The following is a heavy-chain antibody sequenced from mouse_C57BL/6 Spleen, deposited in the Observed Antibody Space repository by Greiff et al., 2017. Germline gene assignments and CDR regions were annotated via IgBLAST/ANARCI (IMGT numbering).Heavy chain of an antibody. CDR3: ARNDGYYDY. CDR2: ISSGSSSI. J-gene: IGHJ2*01. CDR1: GFTFSDYG. V-gene: IGHV5-17*01. Sequence: EVHLVESGGGLVKPGGSLKLSCAASGFTFSDYGMHWVRQAPEKGLEWVAYISSGSSSIYYADTVKGRFTISRDNDNNTLFLQMTSLSSEDTAIYYCARNDGYYDYWGQGTTRTVSP. D-gene: IGHD2-3*01.